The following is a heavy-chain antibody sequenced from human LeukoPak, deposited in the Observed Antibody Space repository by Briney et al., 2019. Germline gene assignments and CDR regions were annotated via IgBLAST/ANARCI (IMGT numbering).Heavy chain of an antibody. V-gene: IGHV1-2*02. CDR1: GYTFTGYY. CDR3: ARDLSSSYYYDSSGYVGY. J-gene: IGHJ4*02. D-gene: IGHD3-22*01. CDR2: INPNSGGT. Sequence: ASVKVSCKASGYTFTGYYMHWVRQAPGQGLEWMGWINPNSGGTNYAQKFQGRVTMTRDTSISTAYMELSRLRSDDTAVYYCARDLSSSYYYDSSGYVGYWGQGTLVTVSS.